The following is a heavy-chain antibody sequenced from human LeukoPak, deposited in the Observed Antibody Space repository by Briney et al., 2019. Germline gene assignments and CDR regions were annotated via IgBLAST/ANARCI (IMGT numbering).Heavy chain of an antibody. CDR3: ARGLSGKDGMDV. CDR1: GGSFSGYY. D-gene: IGHD2/OR15-2a*01. V-gene: IGHV4-34*01. Sequence: SETLSLTCAVYGGSFSGYYWSWIRQPPGKGLEWIGEINHSGSANYNPSLKSRVTISVDTSKNQFSLKLSSVAAADTAVYYCARGLSGKDGMDVWGQGTTVTVSS. J-gene: IGHJ6*02. CDR2: INHSGSA.